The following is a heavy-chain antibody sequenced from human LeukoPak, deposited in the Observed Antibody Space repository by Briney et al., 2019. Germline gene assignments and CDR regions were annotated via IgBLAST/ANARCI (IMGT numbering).Heavy chain of an antibody. CDR3: ARGGCDSTSCYNEPADY. CDR2: IYYSGST. CDR1: GGSISSGDYY. Sequence: PSQTLSLTCTVSGGSISSGDYYWSWVRQPPGKGLEWVGYIYYSGSTYYNPSLKRRVTISVDTSKHQFSLKLSSVTAADTAVYYCARGGCDSTSCYNEPADYWGQGTLVTVSS. J-gene: IGHJ4*02. D-gene: IGHD2-2*02. V-gene: IGHV4-30-4*08.